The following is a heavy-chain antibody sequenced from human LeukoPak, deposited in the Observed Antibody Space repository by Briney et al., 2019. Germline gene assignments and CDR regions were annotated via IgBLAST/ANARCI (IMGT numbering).Heavy chain of an antibody. CDR1: GGSISSGGYY. CDR2: IYYSGST. D-gene: IGHD3-3*02. CDR3: ARERSFVFDY. J-gene: IGHJ4*02. Sequence: SQTLSLTCTVSGGSISSGGYYWSWIRPHPGKGLEWIGYIYYSGSTYYNPSLKSRVTISVDTSKNQFSLKLSSVTAADTAVYYCARERSFVFDYWGQGTLVTVSS. V-gene: IGHV4-31*03.